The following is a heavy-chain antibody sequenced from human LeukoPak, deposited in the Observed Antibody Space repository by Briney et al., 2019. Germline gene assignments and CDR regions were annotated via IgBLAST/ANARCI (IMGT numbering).Heavy chain of an antibody. CDR3: ARGGGSIRHSYYYYVDV. CDR2: ISSSGSTI. D-gene: IGHD2-15*01. Sequence: GGSLRLSCAASGFTFSSYAMHWVRQAPGKGLEWVSYISSSGSTIYYADSVKGRFTISRDNAKNSLYLRMNSLRDEDTALYYCARGGGSIRHSYYYYVDVWGKGTSVTVSS. CDR1: GFTFSSYA. V-gene: IGHV3-48*02. J-gene: IGHJ6*03.